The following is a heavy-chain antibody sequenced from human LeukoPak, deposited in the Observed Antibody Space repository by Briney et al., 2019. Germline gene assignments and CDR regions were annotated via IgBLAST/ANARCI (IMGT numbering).Heavy chain of an antibody. J-gene: IGHJ4*02. D-gene: IGHD2-2*01. CDR2: ISSSGSTI. V-gene: IGHV3-11*04. CDR3: ARDEYQLLPDY. Sequence: WVSYISSSGSTIYYADSVKGRFTISRDNAKNSLYLQMNSLRAEDTAVYYCARDEYQLLPDYWGQGTLVTVSS.